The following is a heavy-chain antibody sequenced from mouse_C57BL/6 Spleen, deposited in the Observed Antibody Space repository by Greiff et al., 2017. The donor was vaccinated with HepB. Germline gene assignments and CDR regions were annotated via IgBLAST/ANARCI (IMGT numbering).Heavy chain of an antibody. D-gene: IGHD2-5*01. CDR3: ARKYYSNYYAMDY. J-gene: IGHJ4*01. V-gene: IGHV1-50*01. Sequence: QVQLKQPGAELVKPGASVKLSCKASGYTFTSYWMQWVKQRPGQGLEWIGEIDPSDSYTNYNQKFKGKATLTVDTSSSTAYMQLSSLTSEDSAVYYCARKYYSNYYAMDYWGQGTSVTVSS. CDR1: GYTFTSYW. CDR2: IDPSDSYT.